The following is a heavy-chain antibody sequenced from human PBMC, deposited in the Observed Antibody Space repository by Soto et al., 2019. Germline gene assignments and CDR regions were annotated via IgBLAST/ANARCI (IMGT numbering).Heavy chain of an antibody. J-gene: IGHJ4*02. D-gene: IGHD1-7*01. CDR2: ISYSGST. CDR1: GGSLSSSTYY. Sequence: SETLSLTCTVSGGSLSSSTYYWGWIRQPPGKGLEWIGTISYSGSTHYNPSLKSRVTISVDTSKNQFSLKLSSVTTADTAVFYCASSVGMAGTTPFFDYWGQGTLVTVSS. V-gene: IGHV4-39*01. CDR3: ASSVGMAGTTPFFDY.